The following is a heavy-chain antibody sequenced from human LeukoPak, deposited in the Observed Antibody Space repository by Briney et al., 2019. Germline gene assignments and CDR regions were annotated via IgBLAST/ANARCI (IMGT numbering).Heavy chain of an antibody. Sequence: GGSLRLSCAASAFTFSNCGMHWVRHAPGKGLEWVTFIRYDGSNKYYTDSVKGRFTISRDNSKNTLYLQMNSLRAEDTAVYYCVTDDYGGNSGFQHWGQGTLVTVSS. CDR3: VTDDYGGNSGFQH. D-gene: IGHD4-23*01. J-gene: IGHJ1*01. V-gene: IGHV3-30*02. CDR1: AFTFSNCG. CDR2: IRYDGSNK.